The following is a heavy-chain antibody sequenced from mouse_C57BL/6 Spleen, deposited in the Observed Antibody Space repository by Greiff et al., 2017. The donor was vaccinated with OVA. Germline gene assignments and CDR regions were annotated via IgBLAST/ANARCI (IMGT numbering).Heavy chain of an antibody. CDR3: ARLDWFDY. Sequence: EVNVVESGGDLVKPGGSLKLSCAASGFTFSSYGMSWVRQTPDKRLEWVATISSGGSYTYYPDSVKGRFTISRDNAKNTLYLQMGSLKSEDTAMYYCARLDWFDYWGQGTTLTVSS. CDR2: ISSGGSYT. V-gene: IGHV5-6*01. J-gene: IGHJ2*01. CDR1: GFTFSSYG. D-gene: IGHD4-1*01.